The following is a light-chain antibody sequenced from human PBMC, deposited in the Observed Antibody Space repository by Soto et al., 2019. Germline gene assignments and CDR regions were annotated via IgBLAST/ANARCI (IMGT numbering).Light chain of an antibody. CDR2: GAS. CDR3: QQYHDWPPGT. V-gene: IGKV3-15*01. Sequence: ETVMTQSPATLSVSPGERATLSCRASQSVSSNLAWYQQKPGQAPRRLIYGASTRATGIPTRFSGRGSGTEFTLTISRLQSDDFALYYCQQYHDWPPGTFGQGTKVEVK. CDR1: QSVSSN. J-gene: IGKJ1*01.